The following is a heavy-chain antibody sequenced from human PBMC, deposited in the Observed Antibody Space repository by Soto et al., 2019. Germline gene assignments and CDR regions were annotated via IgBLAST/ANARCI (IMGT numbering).Heavy chain of an antibody. J-gene: IGHJ6*02. CDR2: ISDDGTIT. D-gene: IGHD3-3*01. Sequence: XESLSLTCAASGLTFSQYCAHWVRQAPGQGLVWVSRISDDGTITDYADSVKGRFTVSRDNARNTHSLQMNSLRSEDTAVYFCATAVDYDFWSGTTHYGMDVWGQGTTVTVSS. CDR1: GLTFSQYC. CDR3: ATAVDYDFWSGTTHYGMDV. V-gene: IGHV3-74*01.